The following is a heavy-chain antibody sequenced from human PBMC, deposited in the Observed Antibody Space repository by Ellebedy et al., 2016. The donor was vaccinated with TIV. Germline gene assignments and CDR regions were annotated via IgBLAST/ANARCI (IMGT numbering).Heavy chain of an antibody. CDR1: GYSFASYW. D-gene: IGHD1-7*01. J-gene: IGHJ5*02. Sequence: GESLKISCKGSGYSFASYWIVSVRQMPGKGLEWIGIIYPGDSDTRYSASFQGQVTISADRSISTAYLQWSSLKASDSAMYYCARYGVSGTTMSWFDPWGQGTLVTVSS. CDR3: ARYGVSGTTMSWFDP. V-gene: IGHV5-51*01. CDR2: IYPGDSDT.